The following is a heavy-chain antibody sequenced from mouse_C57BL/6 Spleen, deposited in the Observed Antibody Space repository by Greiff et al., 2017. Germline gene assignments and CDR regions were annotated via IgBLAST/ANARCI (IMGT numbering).Heavy chain of an antibody. D-gene: IGHD2-3*01. CDR1: GFTFSDYG. J-gene: IGHJ4*01. Sequence: EVQVVESGGGLVKPGGSLKLSCAASGFTFSDYGMHWVRKAPEKGLEWVAYISSGKRTIYYADTVKGRFTITRDNAKTTLFLQMTSLRSEDTAMYYCASPRWLLRSYAMDYWGQGTSVTVSS. CDR3: ASPRWLLRSYAMDY. V-gene: IGHV5-17*01. CDR2: ISSGKRTI.